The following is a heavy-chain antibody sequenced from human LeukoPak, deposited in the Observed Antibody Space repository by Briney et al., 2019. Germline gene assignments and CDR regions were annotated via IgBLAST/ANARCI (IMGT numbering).Heavy chain of an antibody. D-gene: IGHD3-10*01. J-gene: IGHJ3*02. V-gene: IGHV1-69*13. CDR1: GGTFSSYA. CDR2: IIPIFGTA. CDR3: ARGMVRGVHDAFDI. Sequence: SVNVSCKASGGTFSSYAISWVRQAPGQGLEWMGGIIPIFGTANYAQKFQGRVTITADESTSTAYMELSSLRPEDTAVYYCARGMVRGVHDAFDIWGQGTMVTVSS.